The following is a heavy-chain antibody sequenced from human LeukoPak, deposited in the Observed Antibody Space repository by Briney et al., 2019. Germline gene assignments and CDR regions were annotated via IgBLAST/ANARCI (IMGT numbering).Heavy chain of an antibody. CDR2: INGDGSNT. V-gene: IGHV3-74*03. CDR1: GFTFSSYW. J-gene: IGHJ4*02. D-gene: IGHD3-9*01. Sequence: PGGSLRLSCAASGFTFSSYWIHWVRQAPGKGLVWVSRINGDGSNTEYADSVKGRFTISRDNAKNTLYLQMNSLTADDTALYYCARDFDAPSNSWGQGTLVTVSS. CDR3: ARDFDAPSNS.